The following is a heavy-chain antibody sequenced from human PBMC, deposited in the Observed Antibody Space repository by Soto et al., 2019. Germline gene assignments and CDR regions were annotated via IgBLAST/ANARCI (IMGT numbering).Heavy chain of an antibody. CDR2: IDPSYSYT. CDR3: ARPHKPFIAAAGTADYYYGMDV. D-gene: IGHD6-13*01. V-gene: IGHV5-10-1*01. Sequence: GESLKISCKGSGYSFTSYWISWVRQMPGKGLEWMGRIDPSYSYTNYSPSFQGHVTISADKSISTAYLQWSSLKASDTAMYYCARPHKPFIAAAGTADYYYGMDVWGQGTTVTVS. CDR1: GYSFTSYW. J-gene: IGHJ6*02.